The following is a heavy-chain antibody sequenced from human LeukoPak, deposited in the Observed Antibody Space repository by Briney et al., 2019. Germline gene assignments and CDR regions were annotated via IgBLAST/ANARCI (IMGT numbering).Heavy chain of an antibody. Sequence: SETLSLTCTVSGGSITSYYWSWIRQPPGKGLEWIGYIYYSGSTNYNPSLKSRVTISVDTSKNQFSLKLSSVTAADTDVYYCARYTRGRNGMDVWGQGTTVTVSS. CDR2: IYYSGST. J-gene: IGHJ6*02. CDR3: ARYTRGRNGMDV. D-gene: IGHD1-26*01. CDR1: GGSITSYY. V-gene: IGHV4-59*08.